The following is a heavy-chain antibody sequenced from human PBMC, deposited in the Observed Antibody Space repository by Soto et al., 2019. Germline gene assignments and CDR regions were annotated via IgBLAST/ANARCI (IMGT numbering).Heavy chain of an antibody. CDR2: INPSGGST. J-gene: IGHJ6*03. V-gene: IGHV1-46*03. D-gene: IGHD3-3*01. CDR1: GYTFTSYY. Sequence: GASVKVSCKASGYTFTSYYMHWVRQAPGQGLEWMGIINPSGGSTSYAQKFQGRVTMTRDTSTSTVYMELSSLRSEDTAVYYCARDFLEGIEVGVVISDYYYYYMDVWGKGTTVTVSS. CDR3: ARDFLEGIEVGVVISDYYYYYMDV.